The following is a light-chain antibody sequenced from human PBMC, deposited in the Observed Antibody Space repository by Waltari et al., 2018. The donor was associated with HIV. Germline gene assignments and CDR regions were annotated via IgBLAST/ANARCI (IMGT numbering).Light chain of an antibody. CDR2: EVS. CDR3: IPYTNSNTRV. J-gene: IGLJ3*02. Sequence: QSALTQPASVSGSPGQSITISCTGTSNDVGGYNYVSWYQQHPGKAPKLKIYEVSNRPSGVSNRFSGSKSGHTAFLAISGRQAEDEADYYCIPYTNSNTRVFGGGTRLTVL. V-gene: IGLV2-14*01. CDR1: SNDVGGYNY.